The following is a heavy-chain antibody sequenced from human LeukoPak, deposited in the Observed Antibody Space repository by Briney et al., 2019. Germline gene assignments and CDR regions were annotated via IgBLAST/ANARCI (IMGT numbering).Heavy chain of an antibody. CDR1: GYTFTGYY. V-gene: IGHV1-2*02. Sequence: ASVKVSCKASGYTFTGYYMHWVRQAPGQGLEWMGWINPNSGGTNYAQKFQGRVTMTMDTSISTAYMELSRLRSDDTAVYYCARDSEYDILTGRVVPSGMDVWGQGTTVTVSS. CDR3: ARDSEYDILTGRVVPSGMDV. D-gene: IGHD3-9*01. CDR2: INPNSGGT. J-gene: IGHJ6*02.